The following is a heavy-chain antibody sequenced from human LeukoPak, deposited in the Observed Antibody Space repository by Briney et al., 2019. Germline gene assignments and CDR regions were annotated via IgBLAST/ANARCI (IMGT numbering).Heavy chain of an antibody. D-gene: IGHD1-14*01. CDR1: GYTFTSYY. CDR2: INPSSGST. Sequence: ASVKVSCKASGYTFTSYYMHWVRQAPGQGLEWMGIINPSSGSTSYAQNFQGRVTMTRDTSSSTVNMELRSLRSDDTALYYCAGGITGGDYWGQGTLVTVSS. CDR3: AGGITGGDY. J-gene: IGHJ4*02. V-gene: IGHV1-46*01.